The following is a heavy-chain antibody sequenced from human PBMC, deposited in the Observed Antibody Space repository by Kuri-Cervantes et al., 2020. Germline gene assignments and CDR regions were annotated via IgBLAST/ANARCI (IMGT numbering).Heavy chain of an antibody. Sequence: SETLSLTCTVSGGSISSGSYYWSWIRQPAGKGLEWIGRIYTSGSTNYNPSLKSRVTISVDTSKNQFSLKLSSVTAADTAVYYCARSAYTYYDFWSGYPVSNWFDPWGQGTLVTVSS. D-gene: IGHD3-3*01. CDR1: GGSISSGSYY. J-gene: IGHJ5*02. CDR3: ARSAYTYYDFWSGYPVSNWFDP. CDR2: IYTSGST. V-gene: IGHV4-61*02.